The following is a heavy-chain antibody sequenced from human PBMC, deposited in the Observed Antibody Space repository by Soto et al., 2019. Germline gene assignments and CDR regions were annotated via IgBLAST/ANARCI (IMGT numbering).Heavy chain of an antibody. CDR3: AKEMFPQTVPISSSPWGDS. Sequence: GASVKVSCKASGYTFTSYGISWVRQAPGQGLEWMGWISAYNGNTNYAQKLQGRVTMTTDTSTSTAYMELRSLRSDDTAIYYCAKEMFPQTVPISSSPWGDSWGQGTLVTVSS. CDR2: ISAYNGNT. J-gene: IGHJ5*01. D-gene: IGHD6-6*01. CDR1: GYTFTSYG. V-gene: IGHV1-18*04.